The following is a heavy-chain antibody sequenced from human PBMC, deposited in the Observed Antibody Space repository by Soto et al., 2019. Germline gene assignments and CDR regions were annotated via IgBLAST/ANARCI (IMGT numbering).Heavy chain of an antibody. Sequence: LRLSCAASGFTVSSNYMSWVRQAPGKGLEWVSVIYSGGSTYYADSVKGRFTISRDNSKNTLYLQMNSLRAEDTAVYYCASKALDYGGNYLDYWGQGTLVTVSS. CDR2: IYSGGST. D-gene: IGHD4-17*01. CDR3: ASKALDYGGNYLDY. J-gene: IGHJ4*02. CDR1: GFTVSSNY. V-gene: IGHV3-53*01.